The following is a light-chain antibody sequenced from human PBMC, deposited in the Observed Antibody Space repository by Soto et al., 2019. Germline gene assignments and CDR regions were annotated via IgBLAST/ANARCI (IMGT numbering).Light chain of an antibody. CDR1: QSVPSDS. Sequence: EIVLTQSPATLSVTPDEEAILSCRASQSVPSDSLAWYQHKPGQAPRLLIYATSKKATGVPARFGGSGTGTDFTLSVNTVQPEDFAVYYCQRYDIATRTFGPGTKLEVK. J-gene: IGKJ1*01. V-gene: IGKV3-20*01. CDR3: QRYDIATRT. CDR2: ATS.